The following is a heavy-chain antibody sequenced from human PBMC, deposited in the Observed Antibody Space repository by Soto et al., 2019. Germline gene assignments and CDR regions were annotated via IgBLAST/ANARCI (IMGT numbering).Heavy chain of an antibody. J-gene: IGHJ4*02. CDR1: GFTFSSYD. CDR3: ARAHEWEKAYFDY. Sequence: GGSLRLSCAASGFTFSSYDMHWVRQATGKGLEWVSAIGTAGDTYYPGSVKGRFTISRENAKNSLYLQMNSLRAGDTAVYYCARAHEWEKAYFDYWGQGPLVTVSS. V-gene: IGHV3-13*01. CDR2: IGTAGDT. D-gene: IGHD1-26*01.